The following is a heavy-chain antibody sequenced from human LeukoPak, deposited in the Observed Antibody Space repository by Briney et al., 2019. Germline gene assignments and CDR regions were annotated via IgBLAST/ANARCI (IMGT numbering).Heavy chain of an antibody. CDR1: GYTFSSYD. J-gene: IGHJ6*02. CDR3: ARGGWVNDDSGALFGMDV. CDR2: TNPNSGNT. V-gene: IGHV1-8*02. Sequence: ASVKVSCKASGYTFSSYDINWVRQATGQGLEWMGRTNPNSGNTNYAQKFQGRVTMTRSTSTSTAYLELSSLRSDDTAVYYCARGGWVNDDSGALFGMDVGGQGTTVTVSS. D-gene: IGHD3-10*01.